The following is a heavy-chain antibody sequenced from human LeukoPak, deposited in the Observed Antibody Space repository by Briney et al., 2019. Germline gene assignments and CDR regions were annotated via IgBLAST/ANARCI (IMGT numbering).Heavy chain of an antibody. CDR2: INPSGGST. J-gene: IGHJ6*02. CDR1: GYTFTSYY. D-gene: IGHD3-16*01. CDR3: ARVDGVHYGMDV. Sequence: ASVKVSCKASGYTFTSYYMHWVRQAPGQGLEWMGIINPSGGSTSYAQKFQGRVTMTRDTSISTAYMELSRLRSDDTAVYYCARVDGVHYGMDVWGQGTTVTVSS. V-gene: IGHV1-46*01.